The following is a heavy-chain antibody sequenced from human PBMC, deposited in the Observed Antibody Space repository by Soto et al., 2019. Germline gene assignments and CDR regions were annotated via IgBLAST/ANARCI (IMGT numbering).Heavy chain of an antibody. Sequence: QVQLVESGGGVVQPGRSLRLSCAASGFTFSRYGMHWVRQAPGKGLEWVAVIWYDGSDKYYADSVKGRFTISRDNSKNTLYLQMNSLRADDTALYYCAKDLSNTLDGMDVWGQGTTVTVSS. CDR3: AKDLSNTLDGMDV. CDR2: IWYDGSDK. V-gene: IGHV3-33*06. J-gene: IGHJ6*02. CDR1: GFTFSRYG. D-gene: IGHD6-13*01.